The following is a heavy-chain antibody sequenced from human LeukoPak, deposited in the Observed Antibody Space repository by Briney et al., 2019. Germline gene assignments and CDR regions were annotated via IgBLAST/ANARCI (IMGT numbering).Heavy chain of an antibody. CDR3: AHGSGYFDY. CDR2: ITSGSSYI. J-gene: IGHJ4*02. V-gene: IGHV3-21*01. CDR1: GFTFSDYS. Sequence: PGGSLRLSCAASGFTFSDYSMNWVRQAPGKGLEWVSLITSGSSYIYYADSVRGRFTISRDNSKNTLYLQMNSLRAEDTAVYYCAHGSGYFDYWGQGTLVTVSS. D-gene: IGHD3-3*01.